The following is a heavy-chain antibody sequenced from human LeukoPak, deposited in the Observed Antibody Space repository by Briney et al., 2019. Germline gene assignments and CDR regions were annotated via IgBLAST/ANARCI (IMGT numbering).Heavy chain of an antibody. J-gene: IGHJ3*01. Sequence: GGSLRLSCAASGLTFCNSWVHWVRQAPGKGVGWVSLINADGSTTTYADSVKGRFTSSRDNARKTVSVQMKSLRKEDRAVYYCVVVVEPPDSDGFDVWGQGTMITVSS. CDR3: VVVVEPPDSDGFDV. CDR1: GLTFCNSW. V-gene: IGHV3-74*01. D-gene: IGHD1-14*01. CDR2: INADGSTT.